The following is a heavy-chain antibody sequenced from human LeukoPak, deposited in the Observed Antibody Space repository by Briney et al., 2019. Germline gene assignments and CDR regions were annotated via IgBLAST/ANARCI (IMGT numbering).Heavy chain of an antibody. CDR3: ARSWDERLNFDY. V-gene: IGHV3-66*02. Sequence: GGSLRLSCVASGFIVNRNYMNWVRQAPGKGPEWVSVIYSGGDTYYADSVKGRFTTSRDNSKNTLFLQMNSLRPEDTAIYYCARSWDERLNFDYWGQGTLVTVSS. J-gene: IGHJ4*02. D-gene: IGHD1-26*01. CDR1: GFIVNRNY. CDR2: IYSGGDT.